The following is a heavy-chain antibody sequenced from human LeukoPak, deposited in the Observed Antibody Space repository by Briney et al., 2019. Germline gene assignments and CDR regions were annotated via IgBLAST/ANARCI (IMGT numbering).Heavy chain of an antibody. CDR3: ARHGYIQFWLY. CDR1: GASISRDIFF. J-gene: IGHJ4*02. V-gene: IGHV4-39*01. D-gene: IGHD5-18*01. CDR2: IDSSGTT. Sequence: SETLSLTCTVSGASISRDIFFWGWIRQSPEKGLEWIGSIDSSGTTHYNSSLKSRVIISVDTSKNQVSLNLTSVTSADTAVYYCARHGYIQFWLYWGQGTQVIVSS.